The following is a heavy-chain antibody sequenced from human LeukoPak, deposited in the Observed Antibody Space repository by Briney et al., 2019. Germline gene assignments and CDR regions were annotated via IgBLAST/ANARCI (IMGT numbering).Heavy chain of an antibody. Sequence: GGCLRLACVASGFTRSDYWMRWGRRAPGKGLGWVASIQQDGTQTNNVDAVKGRFTITRDNAKNSVYLQMNSLRAEDTAVYYCARGPPYGVRTDYFEYWGPGTLVTVSS. V-gene: IGHV3-7*01. CDR1: GFTRSDYW. CDR2: IQQDGTQT. CDR3: ARGPPYGVRTDYFEY. D-gene: IGHD4/OR15-4a*01. J-gene: IGHJ4*02.